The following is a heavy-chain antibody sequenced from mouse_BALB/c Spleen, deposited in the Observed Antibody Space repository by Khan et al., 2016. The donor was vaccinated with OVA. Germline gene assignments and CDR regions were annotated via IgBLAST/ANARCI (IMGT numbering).Heavy chain of an antibody. CDR2: IWAGGST. CDR1: GFSLTSYG. J-gene: IGHJ3*01. CDR3: ACETSDTPY. Sequence: VKLLESGPGLVAPSHTLSITCTVSGFSLTSYGLHWVLQPPGKGLEWLGIIWAGGSTNYNSAHMSSLSTSTDNSKRQVFLKMNSLQTDDTDMYFCACETSDTPYWGQGTILTVSA. V-gene: IGHV2-9*02.